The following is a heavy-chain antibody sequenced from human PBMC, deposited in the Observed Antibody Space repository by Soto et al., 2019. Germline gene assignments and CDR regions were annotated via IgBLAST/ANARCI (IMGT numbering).Heavy chain of an antibody. J-gene: IGHJ5*02. V-gene: IGHV3-23*01. Sequence: HPGGSLRLSCAASGFTFSSYAMSWVRQAPGKGLEWVSAISGSGGSTYYADSVKGRFTISRDNSKNTLYLQMNSLRAEDTAVYYCAKDYSGYEPESKMSWGQGTLVTVST. CDR2: ISGSGGST. CDR3: AKDYSGYEPESKMS. D-gene: IGHD5-12*01. CDR1: GFTFSSYA.